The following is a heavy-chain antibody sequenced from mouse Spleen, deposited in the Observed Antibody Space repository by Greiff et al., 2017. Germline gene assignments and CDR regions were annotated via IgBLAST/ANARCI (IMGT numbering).Heavy chain of an antibody. V-gene: IGHV5-17*01. CDR1: GFTFSDYG. J-gene: IGHJ4*01. CDR2: ISSGSSTI. CDR3: ARWITTVVDYAMDY. D-gene: IGHD1-1*01. Sequence: DVMLVESGGGLVKPGGSLKLSCAASGFTFSDYGMHWVRQAPEKGLEWVAYISSGSSTIYYADTVKGRFTISRDNAKNTLFLQMTSLRSEDTAMYYCARWITTVVDYAMDYWGQGTSVTVSS.